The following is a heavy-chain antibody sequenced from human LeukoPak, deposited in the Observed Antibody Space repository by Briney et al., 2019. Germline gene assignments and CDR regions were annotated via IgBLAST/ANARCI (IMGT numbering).Heavy chain of an antibody. CDR3: TTKRFGELLLDY. Sequence: GGSLRLSCAASGFTFSNAWMSWVRQAPGRGLEWVGRIKSKTDGGTTDYAAPVKGRFTISRDNSKNTLYLQMNSLKTEDTAVYYCTTKRFGELLLDYWGQGILVTVSS. CDR2: IKSKTDGGTT. CDR1: GFTFSNAW. D-gene: IGHD3-10*01. J-gene: IGHJ4*02. V-gene: IGHV3-15*01.